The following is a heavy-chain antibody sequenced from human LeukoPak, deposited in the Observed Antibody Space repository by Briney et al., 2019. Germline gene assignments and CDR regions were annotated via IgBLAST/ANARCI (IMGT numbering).Heavy chain of an antibody. Sequence: GGSLRLSCAASAFIFSNYAMHWVRQAPGKGLEWVAVISYDGRNKYYADFVKGRFTISRDNSKNTPYVQMNSLRSEDTAMYYCARELIVGGNSWGAFDIWGQGTMVTVSS. D-gene: IGHD1-26*01. V-gene: IGHV3-33*01. J-gene: IGHJ3*02. CDR2: ISYDGRNK. CDR1: AFIFSNYA. CDR3: ARELIVGGNSWGAFDI.